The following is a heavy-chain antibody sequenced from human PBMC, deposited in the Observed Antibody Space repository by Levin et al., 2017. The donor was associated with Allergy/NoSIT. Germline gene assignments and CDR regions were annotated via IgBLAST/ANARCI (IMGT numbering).Heavy chain of an antibody. CDR3: ARDFGYVQQWLHHDY. Sequence: GESLKISCAASGFTFSSYWMSWVRQAPGKGLEWVANIKQDGSEKYYVDSVKGRFTISRDNAKNSLYLQMNSLRAEDTAVYYCARDFGYVQQWLHHDYWGQGTLVTVSS. V-gene: IGHV3-7*01. D-gene: IGHD6-19*01. J-gene: IGHJ4*02. CDR1: GFTFSSYW. CDR2: IKQDGSEK.